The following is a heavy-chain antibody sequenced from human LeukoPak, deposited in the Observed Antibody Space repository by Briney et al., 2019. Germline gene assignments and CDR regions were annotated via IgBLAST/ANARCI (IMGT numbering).Heavy chain of an antibody. CDR3: AKDQAEGYYYYYYMHV. CDR2: IRYNGFNE. J-gene: IGHJ6*03. CDR1: GFTFSNYG. Sequence: GGSLRLSSAASGFTFSNYGIHWVRQAPGKGLEWVAFIRYNGFNEYYADSVKGRFTISRDNSKNTLYLQMHSLRVEDTAVYYCAKDQAEGYYYYYYMHVWGKGTTVTVSS. V-gene: IGHV3-30*02.